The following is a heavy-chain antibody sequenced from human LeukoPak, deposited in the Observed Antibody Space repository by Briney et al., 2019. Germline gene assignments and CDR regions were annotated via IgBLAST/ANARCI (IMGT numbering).Heavy chain of an antibody. CDR1: GFTFSSYS. J-gene: IGHJ4*02. V-gene: IGHV3-48*01. CDR2: ISSSSSTI. Sequence: GGSLRLSCAASGFTFSSYSMNWVRQAPGKGLEWVSYISSSSSTIYYADSAKGRFTISRDNAKNSLYLQMNSLRAEDTAVYYCASLGATDYWGQGTLVTVSS. CDR3: ASLGATDY. D-gene: IGHD1-26*01.